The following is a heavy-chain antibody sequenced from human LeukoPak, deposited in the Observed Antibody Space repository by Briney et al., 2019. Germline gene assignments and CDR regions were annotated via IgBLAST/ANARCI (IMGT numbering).Heavy chain of an antibody. D-gene: IGHD1-1*01. Sequence: PGGSLRLSCSTHGFIFGNESIHRVPQAPGRVLERVQFIWLDGSNKHYADAVKGRFTISRDNSEDTLYLQMNSLRAEDTAVYYCVRDPSGSGFAFDSWGQGALVTVSS. CDR2: IWLDGSNK. V-gene: IGHV3-33*01. CDR1: GFIFGNES. J-gene: IGHJ4*02. CDR3: VRDPSGSGFAFDS.